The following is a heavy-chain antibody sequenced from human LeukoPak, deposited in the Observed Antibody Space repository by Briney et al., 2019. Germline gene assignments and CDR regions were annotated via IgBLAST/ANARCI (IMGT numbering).Heavy chain of an antibody. CDR2: IYYSGST. CDR1: GGSISSYY. D-gene: IGHD3-3*01. Sequence: PSETLSLTCTVSGGSISSYYWSWIRQPPGKGLEWIGYIYYSGSTNYNPSLKSRVTISVDTSKNQFSLKLSSVTAADTAVYYCAIDSYDFWSGYYPPGYYCYGMDVWGQGTTVTVSS. CDR3: AIDSYDFWSGYYPPGYYCYGMDV. J-gene: IGHJ6*02. V-gene: IGHV4-59*01.